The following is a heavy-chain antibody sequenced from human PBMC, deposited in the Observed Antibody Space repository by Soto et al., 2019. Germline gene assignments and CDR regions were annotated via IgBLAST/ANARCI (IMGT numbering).Heavy chain of an antibody. J-gene: IGHJ6*02. Sequence: EVHLVESGGGLVKPGGSLRLSCAVSGFTFSSCTMNWVRQAPGKGLEWVSSISPSTSHIYYADSVKGRLTISRDNAKNSLFLQRNSLRAEDTAVYYCSGCSGGACHQNYGMDVWGQGTTVTVSS. CDR1: GFTFSSCT. CDR2: ISPSTSHI. CDR3: SGCSGGACHQNYGMDV. V-gene: IGHV3-21*01. D-gene: IGHD2-15*01.